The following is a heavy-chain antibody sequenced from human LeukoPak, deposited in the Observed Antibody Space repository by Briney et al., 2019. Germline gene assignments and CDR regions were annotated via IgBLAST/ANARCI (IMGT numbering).Heavy chain of an antibody. CDR3: ARGYSNYGYTFDM. CDR1: GFTFSSYW. V-gene: IGHV3-7*01. CDR2: IKQDGSEK. D-gene: IGHD4-11*01. J-gene: IGHJ3*02. Sequence: PGGSLRLSCAASGFTFSSYWMSWVRQAPGKGLEWVANIKQDGSEKYYVDAVKGRFTISRDNAKNSLYLQMNSLRAEDTAVYHCARGYSNYGYTFDMWGQGTMVTVSS.